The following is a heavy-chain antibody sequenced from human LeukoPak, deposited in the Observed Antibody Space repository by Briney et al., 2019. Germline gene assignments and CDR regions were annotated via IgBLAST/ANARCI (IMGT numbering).Heavy chain of an antibody. CDR3: AKDANYGSGSYRWFDP. Sequence: GGSLRLSCAASGFTFSSYAMSWVRQAPGKGLEWVSAISGSGGSTYYADSVKGRFTISRDNSKNTLYLQMNSLRAEDTAVYYCAKDANYGSGSYRWFDPWGQGTLVTVSS. CDR1: GFTFSSYA. J-gene: IGHJ5*02. V-gene: IGHV3-23*01. CDR2: ISGSGGST. D-gene: IGHD3-10*01.